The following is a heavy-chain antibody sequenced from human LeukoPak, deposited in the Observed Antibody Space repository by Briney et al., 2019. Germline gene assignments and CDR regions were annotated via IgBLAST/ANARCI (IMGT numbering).Heavy chain of an antibody. CDR1: GYTFTGYI. D-gene: IGHD2-21*01. Sequence: ASVKVSCRASGYTFTGYIIHWVRQAPGQGLDWMEWINPNNGDTSYAQKFQGRLTMTRDTSISTAYMELSRLRSDDTALYYCARRRPRLVINDVLHIWGQGTMVTVSS. V-gene: IGHV1-2*02. J-gene: IGHJ3*02. CDR2: INPNNGDT. CDR3: ARRRPRLVINDVLHI.